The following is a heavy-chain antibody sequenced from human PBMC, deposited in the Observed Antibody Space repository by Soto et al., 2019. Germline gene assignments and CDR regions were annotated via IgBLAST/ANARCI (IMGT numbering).Heavy chain of an antibody. J-gene: IGHJ4*02. CDR3: VRSGHTFGGVI. V-gene: IGHV4-59*01. D-gene: IGHD3-16*01. Sequence: SETLSLTCTVSGASMSDYYGSWIRQSPGRRLEWIGFMHSSGSANYNSSPKGRATILVDTYNNQFSLILTSVTAADTAVYYCVRSGHTFGGVIWGQGTLVTVSS. CDR1: GASMSDYY. CDR2: MHSSGSA.